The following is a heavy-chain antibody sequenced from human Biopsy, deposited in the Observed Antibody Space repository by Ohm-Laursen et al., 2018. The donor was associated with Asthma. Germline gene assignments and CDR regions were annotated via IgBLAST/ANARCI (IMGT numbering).Heavy chain of an antibody. CDR1: GFTFSDYC. V-gene: IGHV3-11*01. D-gene: IGHD6-19*01. J-gene: IGHJ4*02. CDR3: ARDSYSSGLYDDFES. Sequence: SLRLSCAAPGFTFSDYCMSWIRQAPGKGLEWISYINGKSNSIEYADSVKGRFTISRDNAKNSLYLQMNSLRAEDTAVYYCARDSYSSGLYDDFESWGQGTLVTVSS. CDR2: INGKSNSI.